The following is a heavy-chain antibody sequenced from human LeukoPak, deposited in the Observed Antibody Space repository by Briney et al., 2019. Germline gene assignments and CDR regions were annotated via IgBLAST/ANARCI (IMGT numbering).Heavy chain of an antibody. CDR3: ARDTDRYNWNDATY. D-gene: IGHD1-20*01. V-gene: IGHV3-21*01. CDR1: GFTFSSYS. Sequence: GGSLRLSCAASGFTFSSYSMNWVRQAPGKGLEWVSSISSSSSYIYYADSVKGRFTISRDNAKNSLYLQMNSLRAEDTAVYYCARDTDRYNWNDATYWGQGTLVTVSS. J-gene: IGHJ4*02. CDR2: ISSSSSYI.